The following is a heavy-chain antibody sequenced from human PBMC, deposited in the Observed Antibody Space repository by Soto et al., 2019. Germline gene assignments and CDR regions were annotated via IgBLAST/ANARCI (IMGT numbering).Heavy chain of an antibody. D-gene: IGHD1-26*01. Sequence: EVQLVDSGGGLVQPGGSLRLSCAASGFIFSNYVMSWVRPAPGKGLEWVSSISDSGGTSYYADSVKGRFTISRDNSKNTLYLQMNSLRAEDTPIYYCAKRPRALLTFDYWGQGTLVTVSS. CDR2: ISDSGGTS. CDR1: GFIFSNYV. V-gene: IGHV3-23*04. J-gene: IGHJ4*02. CDR3: AKRPRALLTFDY.